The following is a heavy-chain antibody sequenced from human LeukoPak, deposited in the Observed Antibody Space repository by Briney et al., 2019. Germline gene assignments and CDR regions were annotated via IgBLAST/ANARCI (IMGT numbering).Heavy chain of an antibody. CDR3: ARARVGAHSDGY. CDR1: GYTFTSYG. V-gene: IGHV1-18*01. D-gene: IGHD1-26*01. J-gene: IGHJ4*02. CDR2: ISAYNGNT. Sequence: ASVKVSCKASGYTFTSYGISWVRQAPGQGLEWMGWISAYNGNTNYAQKLQGRVTVTTDTSTSTAYMELRSLRSDDTAVYYCARARVGAHSDGYWGQGTLVTVSS.